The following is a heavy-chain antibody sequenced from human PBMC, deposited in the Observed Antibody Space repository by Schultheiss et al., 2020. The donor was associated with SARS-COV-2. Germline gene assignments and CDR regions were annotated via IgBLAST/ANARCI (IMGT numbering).Heavy chain of an antibody. CDR2: IYYSGST. J-gene: IGHJ6*03. V-gene: IGHV4-59*05. CDR3: ARHDYSKDYYYYMDV. D-gene: IGHD4-11*01. CDR1: GGSISSYY. Sequence: SETLSLTCTVSGGSISSYYWSWIRQPPGKGLEWIGSIYYSGSTYYNPSLKSRVTISVDTSKNQFSLKLSSVTAADTAVNYCARHDYSKDYYYYMDVWGKGTTVTVSS.